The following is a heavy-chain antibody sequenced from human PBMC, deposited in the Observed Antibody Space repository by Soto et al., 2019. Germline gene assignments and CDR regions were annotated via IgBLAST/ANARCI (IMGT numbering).Heavy chain of an antibody. CDR3: AKEGVLPRSYNGDFDY. CDR1: GFTFSSYS. V-gene: IGHV3-30*18. CDR2: VSYDGTIE. Sequence: QVQLVESGGGVVQPGRSLRLSCAASGFTFSSYSMHWFRQAPGKGLEWVAVVSYDGTIEYYADSVKGRFTVSRDNSKNTLSLQMNSLGAEDSAVYYCAKEGVLPRSYNGDFDYWGQGTLVTVSS. J-gene: IGHJ4*02. D-gene: IGHD2-15*01.